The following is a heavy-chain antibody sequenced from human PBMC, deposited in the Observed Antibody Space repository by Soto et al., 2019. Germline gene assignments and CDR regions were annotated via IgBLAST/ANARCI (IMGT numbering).Heavy chain of an antibody. CDR1: GGTFSSYA. V-gene: IGHV1-69*13. CDR3: ASPRMGASRYFQH. CDR2: IIPIFGTA. D-gene: IGHD1-26*01. J-gene: IGHJ1*01. Sequence: SVKVSCKASGGTFSSYAISWVRQAPGQGLEWMGGIIPIFGTANYARKFQGRVTITADESTSTAYMELSSLRSEDTAVYYCASPRMGASRYFQHWGQGTLVTV.